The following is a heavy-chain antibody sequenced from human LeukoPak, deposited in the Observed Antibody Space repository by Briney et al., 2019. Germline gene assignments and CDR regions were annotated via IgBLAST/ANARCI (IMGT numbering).Heavy chain of an antibody. Sequence: ASVKVSCKASGYTFTSYDINWVRQATGQGLEWMGWMNPNSGNTGYAQKFQGRVTMTRNTSISTAYMELSSLRSEDTAVYYCASSHLRNYGDYLLLFDYWGQGTLVTVSS. V-gene: IGHV1-8*01. CDR2: MNPNSGNT. CDR3: ASSHLRNYGDYLLLFDY. J-gene: IGHJ4*02. D-gene: IGHD4-17*01. CDR1: GYTFTSYD.